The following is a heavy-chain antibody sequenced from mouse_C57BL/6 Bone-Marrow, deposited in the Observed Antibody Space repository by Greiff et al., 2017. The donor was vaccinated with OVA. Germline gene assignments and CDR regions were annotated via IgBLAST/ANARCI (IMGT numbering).Heavy chain of an antibody. CDR2: INPSTGGT. Sequence: VQLQQSGPELVKPGASVKISCKASGYSFTGYYMNWVKQSPEKSLEWIGEINPSTGGTTYNQKFKAKATLTVDKSSSTAYMQLTSLTSEDSAVYDCARGGTSPFAYWGQGTLVTVSA. CDR3: ARGGTSPFAY. J-gene: IGHJ3*01. V-gene: IGHV1-42*01. D-gene: IGHD4-1*01. CDR1: GYSFTGYY.